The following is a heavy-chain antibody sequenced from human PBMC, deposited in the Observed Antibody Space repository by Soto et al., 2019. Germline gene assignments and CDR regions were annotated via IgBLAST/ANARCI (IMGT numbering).Heavy chain of an antibody. CDR2: ISTTGETT. Sequence: EVQLLESGGGLVQPGGSLRLSCEASGFTFSNQAMSWVRQTPGKGLEWVSGISTTGETTFYIDSVRGRFTISRDNLKSTVHLQMNGLRVDDTALYYCVRQMGYTGSVAGPPPDSWGQGTLVTVSS. J-gene: IGHJ5*01. D-gene: IGHD3-10*01. V-gene: IGHV3-23*01. CDR3: VRQMGYTGSVAGPPPDS. CDR1: GFTFSNQA.